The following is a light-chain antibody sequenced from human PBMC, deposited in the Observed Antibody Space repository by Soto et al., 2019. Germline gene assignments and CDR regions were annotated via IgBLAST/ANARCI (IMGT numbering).Light chain of an antibody. CDR1: QSVSSNY. CDR2: GAS. J-gene: IGKJ1*01. Sequence: IVLTQSPATVSLSPGESATLSCRASQSVSSNYVAWFQQKTGQAPRLLIYGASSRATGIPDRFSGSGSGTDFTLTISGLEPEDFAVYYCQQYGRSPWTFGQGTKVDFK. CDR3: QQYGRSPWT. V-gene: IGKV3-20*01.